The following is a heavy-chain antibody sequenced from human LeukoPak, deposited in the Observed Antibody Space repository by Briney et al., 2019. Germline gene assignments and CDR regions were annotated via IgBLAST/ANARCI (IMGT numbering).Heavy chain of an antibody. Sequence: KPSETLSLTCAVSGYSISSGYYWGWIRQPPGKGLEWIGSIYHSGSTYYNPSPKSRVTISVDTSKNQFSLKLSSVTAADTAVYYCAVDEGSCDYWGQGTLVTVSS. CDR3: AVDEGSCDY. J-gene: IGHJ4*02. V-gene: IGHV4-38-2*01. CDR1: GYSISSGYY. CDR2: IYHSGST.